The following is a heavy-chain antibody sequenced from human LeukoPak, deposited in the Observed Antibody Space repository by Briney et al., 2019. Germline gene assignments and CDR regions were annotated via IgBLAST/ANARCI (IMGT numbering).Heavy chain of an antibody. V-gene: IGHV3-30*18. CDR2: ISYDGSNK. D-gene: IGHD1-26*01. J-gene: IGHJ4*02. CDR3: AKAPTPIYSGSYFSFDY. CDR1: GFTFSSYG. Sequence: RGSLRLSCAASGFTFSSYGMHWVRQAPGKGLEWVAVISYDGSNKYYADSVKGRFTISRDNSKNTLYLQMNSLRAEDTAVYYCAKAPTPIYSGSYFSFDYWGQGTLVTVSS.